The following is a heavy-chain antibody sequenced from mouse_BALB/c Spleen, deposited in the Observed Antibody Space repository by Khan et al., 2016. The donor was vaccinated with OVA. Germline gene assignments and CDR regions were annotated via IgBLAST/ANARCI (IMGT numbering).Heavy chain of an antibody. CDR3: AKDRGYYAVDY. J-gene: IGHJ4*01. V-gene: IGHV2-3*01. Sequence: VQLQESGPGLVAPSQSLSITCTVSGFSLTSYGVSWVRQPPGKGLEWLGVIWGDGNTNFHSALRSRLSISKDNSKSQVFLKLNSLQTDDTATHYCAKDRGYYAVDYWGQGTSVTVSS. CDR1: GFSLTSYG. CDR2: IWGDGNT.